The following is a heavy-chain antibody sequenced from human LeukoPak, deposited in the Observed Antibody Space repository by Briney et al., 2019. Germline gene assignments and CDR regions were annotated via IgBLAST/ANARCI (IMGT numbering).Heavy chain of an antibody. CDR2: IKNIGDGGTT. CDR1: GLIFSTAW. CDR3: TTVIMGGGF. D-gene: IGHD2-8*01. Sequence: GGSLRLSCAASGLIFSTAWLSWVRQAPGKGLEWVGRIKNIGDGGTTDYAAPVKGRFTISRDDSKNTLYLQMNSLKAEDTALYYCTTVIMGGGFWGPGTLVTVSS. J-gene: IGHJ4*02. V-gene: IGHV3-15*01.